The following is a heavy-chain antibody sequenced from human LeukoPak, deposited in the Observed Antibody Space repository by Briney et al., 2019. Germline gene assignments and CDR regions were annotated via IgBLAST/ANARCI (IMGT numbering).Heavy chain of an antibody. CDR3: ARGIWSSHKADYYLDH. D-gene: IGHD3-3*01. V-gene: IGHV1-3*01. CDR2: ISAGNGNT. CDR1: GYTFTSYA. Sequence: GASVKVSCKASGYTFTSYAIHWVRQAPGRRLEWMGWISAGNGNTKYSQNFQGRVTFISNTSATTAFMELSSLRSEDAAVYYCARGIWSSHKADYYLDHWGQGTLVTVSS. J-gene: IGHJ4*02.